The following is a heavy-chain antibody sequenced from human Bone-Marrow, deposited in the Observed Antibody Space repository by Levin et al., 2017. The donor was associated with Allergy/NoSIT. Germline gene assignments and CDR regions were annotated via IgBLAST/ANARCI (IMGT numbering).Heavy chain of an antibody. J-gene: IGHJ4*02. D-gene: IGHD7-27*01. CDR3: ARDEWIKLWTFDY. CDR2: TYFRSKWYS. CDR1: GDSVSNKNAA. Sequence: SETLSLTCAISGDSVSNKNAAWNWIRQSPSRGLEWLGRTYFRSKWYSDYAVSLKGRLTISADTSNNQFSLQLNSVTTEDTAVYFCARDEWIKLWTFDYWGQGTLVTVSS. V-gene: IGHV6-1*01.